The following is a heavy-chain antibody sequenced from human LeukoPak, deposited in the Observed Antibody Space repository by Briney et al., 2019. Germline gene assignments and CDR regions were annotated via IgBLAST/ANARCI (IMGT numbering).Heavy chain of an antibody. D-gene: IGHD3-9*01. V-gene: IGHV3-23*01. CDR1: GFIFRNYG. CDR3: AKWGDYDILTGYYVSDF. J-gene: IGHJ4*02. Sequence: QSGGSLRLSCAASGFIFRNYGMSWVRQAPGKGLEWVSATTGSGDTTYYADSVKGRFTVSRDNSKNTLYVEMNTLRAEDTAVYYCAKWGDYDILTGYYVSDFWGQGTLVTVSS. CDR2: TTGSGDTT.